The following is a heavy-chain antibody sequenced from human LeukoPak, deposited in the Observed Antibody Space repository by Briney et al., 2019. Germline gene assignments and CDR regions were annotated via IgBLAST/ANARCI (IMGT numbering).Heavy chain of an antibody. CDR3: ARGEVAARLKH. CDR2: ISHSGST. J-gene: IGHJ4*02. Sequence: PSETLSLTCAVYGGSFSGNYWSWIRQPPGKGLEWIGEISHSGSTNYTPSLKSRVTISVDTSKNQFSLKLNSVTAADTAVYYCARGEVAARLKHWGQGTLVTVSS. V-gene: IGHV4-34*01. D-gene: IGHD6-6*01. CDR1: GGSFSGNY.